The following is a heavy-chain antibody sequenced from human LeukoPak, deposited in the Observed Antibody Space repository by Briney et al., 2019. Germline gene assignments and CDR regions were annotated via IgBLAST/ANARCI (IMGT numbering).Heavy chain of an antibody. V-gene: IGHV3-48*03. CDR1: GFTFSHYE. CDR3: ARGWDSSGWYDYYYMDV. J-gene: IGHJ6*03. D-gene: IGHD6-19*01. Sequence: QSGGSLRLSCVASGFTFSHYEMNWVRQAPGEGLEWVSYISSTSSTIYYADSVKGRFTISRDNTKNSLYLQMSSLRAGDTAVYYCARGWDSSGWYDYYYMDVWGKGTTVTVSS. CDR2: ISSTSSTI.